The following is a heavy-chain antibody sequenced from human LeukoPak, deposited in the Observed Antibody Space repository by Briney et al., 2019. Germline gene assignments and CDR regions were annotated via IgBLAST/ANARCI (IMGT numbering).Heavy chain of an antibody. CDR3: ASVTAYSASDY. CDR1: GFIVSSNY. V-gene: IGHV3-66*01. J-gene: IGHJ4*02. Sequence: GGPLRLSCAASGFIVSSNYMSWVRQAPGKGLEWVSVIYSGGSTYYADSVKGRFTISRDNSKNTLYLQMNSLRAEDTAVYYCASVTAYSASDYWGQGTLVTVSS. D-gene: IGHD1-26*01. CDR2: IYSGGST.